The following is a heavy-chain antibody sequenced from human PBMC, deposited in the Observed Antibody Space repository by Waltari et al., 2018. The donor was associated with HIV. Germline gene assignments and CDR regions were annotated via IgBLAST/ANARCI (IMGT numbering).Heavy chain of an antibody. CDR1: GGSFTTYA. V-gene: IGHV1-69*01. Sequence: QVQLLQSGAEVKKPGSSVKVSCKYSGGSFTTYAFNWVRQAPGQGLEWVGGLVPMFGAARYAQEFEDRVTIIADESTSTVYMEMNSLTSADTAMFYCTRDAMVATDGDYGGDFGIWGQGTMVIVSS. D-gene: IGHD2-21*02. J-gene: IGHJ3*02. CDR2: LVPMFGAA. CDR3: TRDAMVATDGDYGGDFGI.